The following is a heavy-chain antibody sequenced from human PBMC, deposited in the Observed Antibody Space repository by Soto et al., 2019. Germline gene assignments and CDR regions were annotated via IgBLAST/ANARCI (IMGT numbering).Heavy chain of an antibody. V-gene: IGHV3-30*18. CDR2: ISYDGSNK. Sequence: QVQLVESGGGVVQPGRSLRLSCAASGFTFSSYGMHWVRQAPGKGLEWVAVISYDGSNKYYADSLKGRFTISRDNSKNTLYLQMNSLRAEDTAVYYCAKDNWDYWGQGTLVTVSS. CDR3: AKDNWDY. J-gene: IGHJ4*02. CDR1: GFTFSSYG.